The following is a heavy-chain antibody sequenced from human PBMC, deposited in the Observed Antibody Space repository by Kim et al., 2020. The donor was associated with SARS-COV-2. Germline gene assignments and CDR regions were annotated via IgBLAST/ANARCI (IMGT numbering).Heavy chain of an antibody. CDR3: AKAGIISWAGMDV. D-gene: IGHD6-13*01. CDR1: GFTFSSYG. V-gene: IGHV3-33*06. Sequence: GRSLRLSCAASGFTFSSYGMHWVRQAPGKGLEWVAVIWYDGSNEYYADSVKGRFTISRDNSKNTLYLQMNSLRAEDTAVYYCAKAGIISWAGMDVWGQGTTVTVSS. CDR2: IWYDGSNE. J-gene: IGHJ6*02.